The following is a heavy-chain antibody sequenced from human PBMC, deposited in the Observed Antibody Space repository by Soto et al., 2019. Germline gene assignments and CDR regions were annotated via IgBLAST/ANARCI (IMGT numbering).Heavy chain of an antibody. J-gene: IGHJ3*01. CDR3: ARWFGTNSDALDV. CDR1: GFTFSSYV. CDR2: ISNDGSNK. Sequence: PGGSLRLSCAASGFTFSSYVMHWVRQAPGKGLEWMAVISNDGSNKYYADSVKGRFTISRDNSKNTLYLQMNSLRAEDTAVYYCARWFGTNSDALDVWGQGTMVTVSS. D-gene: IGHD2-8*01. V-gene: IGHV3-30*03.